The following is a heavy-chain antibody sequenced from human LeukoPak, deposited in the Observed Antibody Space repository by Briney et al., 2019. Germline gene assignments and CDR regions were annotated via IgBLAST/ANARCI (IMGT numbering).Heavy chain of an antibody. CDR1: GGSFSGYY. D-gene: IGHD2-15*01. V-gene: IGHV4-39*01. CDR3: ARHRASGYCSGGSCYGVRYYYYYYMDV. J-gene: IGHJ6*03. Sequence: SETLSLTCAVYGGSFSGYYWGWIRQPPGKGLEWIGSIYYSGSTYYNPSLKSRVTISVDTSKNQFSLKLSSVTAADTAVYYCARHRASGYCSGGSCYGVRYYYYYYMDVWGKGTTVTVSS. CDR2: IYYSGST.